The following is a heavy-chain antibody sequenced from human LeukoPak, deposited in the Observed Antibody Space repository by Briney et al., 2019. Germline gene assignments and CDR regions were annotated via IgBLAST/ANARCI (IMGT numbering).Heavy chain of an antibody. V-gene: IGHV3-21*03. CDR1: GFAFSSYS. D-gene: IGHD7-27*01. Sequence: GGSLRLSCAASGFAFSSYSMSWVRQAPGKGLEWVSSINVSPAYISYADSVKGRFTISRDNAKNSLYLQTNSLRAEDTAVYFCARDLNWGAGALDIWGQGTMVTISS. CDR2: INVSPAYI. CDR3: ARDLNWGAGALDI. J-gene: IGHJ3*02.